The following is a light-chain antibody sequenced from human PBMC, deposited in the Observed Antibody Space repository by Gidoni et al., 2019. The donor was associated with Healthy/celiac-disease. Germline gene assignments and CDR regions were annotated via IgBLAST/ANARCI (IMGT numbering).Light chain of an antibody. Sequence: QSALTQPRSVSGSPGQSVTISCTGTSSDGGGYNYVSGYQQHPGKAPKLMIYDVSKRPSGVPDRFSGSKSGNTASLTISGLQAEDEADYYCCSYAGSCFVFGTGTKVTVL. V-gene: IGLV2-11*01. J-gene: IGLJ1*01. CDR1: SSDGGGYNY. CDR3: CSYAGSCFV. CDR2: DVS.